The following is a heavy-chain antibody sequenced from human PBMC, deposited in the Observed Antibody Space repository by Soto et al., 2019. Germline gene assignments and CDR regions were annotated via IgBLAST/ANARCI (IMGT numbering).Heavy chain of an antibody. J-gene: IGHJ5*02. D-gene: IGHD2-15*01. CDR3: ARLGYCSGGSCRRGNWFDP. V-gene: IGHV1-8*01. CDR2: MNPNSGNT. CDR1: GDTFTSYE. Sequence: ASVKVSCKASGDTFTSYEINWVRQATGQGLEWMGWMNPNSGNTGYAQKFQGRVTMTRNTSISTGYMELSSLRSEDTAVYYCARLGYCSGGSCRRGNWFDPGAREPWSPSPQ.